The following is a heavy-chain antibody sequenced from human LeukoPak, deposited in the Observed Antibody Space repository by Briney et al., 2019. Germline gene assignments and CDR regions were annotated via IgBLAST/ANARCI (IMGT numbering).Heavy chain of an antibody. Sequence: ASVRVSCKVSGYTLTELSMHWVRQAPGKGLEWMGGFDPEDGETIYAQKFQGRVTITEDTSTDTAYMELSSLRSEDTAVYYCATDDYSFDWGQGTLVTVS. D-gene: IGHD4-11*01. V-gene: IGHV1-24*01. CDR3: ATDDYSFD. J-gene: IGHJ4*02. CDR2: FDPEDGET. CDR1: GYTLTELS.